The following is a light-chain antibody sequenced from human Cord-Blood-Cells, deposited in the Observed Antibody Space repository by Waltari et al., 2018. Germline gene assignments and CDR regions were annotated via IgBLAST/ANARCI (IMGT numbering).Light chain of an antibody. V-gene: IGKV1-39*01. CDR1: QSISSY. CDR2: AAS. Sequence: DIQLPQTPSSLSASVGHRVIITCRASQSISSYLNWYQQKPGKAPKLLIYAASSLQSGVPSRFSGSGSGADFTLTISSLQPEDFATYYCQQSYSTPYTFGQGTKLEIK. J-gene: IGKJ2*01. CDR3: QQSYSTPYT.